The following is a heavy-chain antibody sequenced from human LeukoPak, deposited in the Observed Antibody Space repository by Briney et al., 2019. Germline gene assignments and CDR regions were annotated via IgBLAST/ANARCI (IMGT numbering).Heavy chain of an antibody. D-gene: IGHD6-19*01. V-gene: IGHV4-38-2*02. CDR3: ARDIAVAGSNAFDI. CDR2: IYHSGST. J-gene: IGHJ3*02. CDR1: GYSISSGYY. Sequence: PSETLSLTCVVSGYSISSGYYWGWIRQPPGKGLEWVGSIYHSGSTYYNPSLKSRVTISVDMSKNQFSLRLSSVTAADTAVYYCARDIAVAGSNAFDIWGQGTMVTISS.